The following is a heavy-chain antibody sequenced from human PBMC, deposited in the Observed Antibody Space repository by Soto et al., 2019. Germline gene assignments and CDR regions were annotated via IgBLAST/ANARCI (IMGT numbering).Heavy chain of an antibody. CDR2: ISSSSSYI. CDR3: ARDLENYDILTGGFDY. V-gene: IGHV3-21*04. J-gene: IGHJ4*02. CDR1: GFTFSSYS. Sequence: PGGSLRLSCAASGFTFSSYSMNWVRQAPGKGLEWVSSISSSSSYIYYADSVKGRFTISRDNAKNSLYLQMNSLRIEDTAVYYCARDLENYDILTGGFDYWGQGNLVTVSS. D-gene: IGHD3-9*01.